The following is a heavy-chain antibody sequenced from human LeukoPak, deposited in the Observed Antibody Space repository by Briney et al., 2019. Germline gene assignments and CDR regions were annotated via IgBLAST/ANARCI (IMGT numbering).Heavy chain of an antibody. J-gene: IGHJ5*02. V-gene: IGHV3-11*04. CDR2: ISNSGTTR. Sequence: GGSLRLSCAASGFTFSDYYMSWIRQAPGRGLEWISYISNSGTTRYYADSVKGRFTISRDNAKNSLYLQMNSLRAEDTAVYYCARDQTGITVAATGWFDPWGQGTLVTVSS. D-gene: IGHD6-19*01. CDR3: ARDQTGITVAATGWFDP. CDR1: GFTFSDYY.